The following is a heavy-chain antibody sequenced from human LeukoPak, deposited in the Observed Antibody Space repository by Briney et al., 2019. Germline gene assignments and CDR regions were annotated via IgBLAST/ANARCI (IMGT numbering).Heavy chain of an antibody. V-gene: IGHV3-11*05. CDR1: GFRFSDYY. CDR2: ISNGGDST. Sequence: PGGSLRLSCEASGFRFSDYYMTWIRQTPGRGLEWVSYISNGGDSTSYADSLEGRFTISRDNAKNSLYLRMNSLRAEDTAMYYCVRATEGGAMDVWGQGTTATVSS. D-gene: IGHD2-21*02. J-gene: IGHJ6*02. CDR3: VRATEGGAMDV.